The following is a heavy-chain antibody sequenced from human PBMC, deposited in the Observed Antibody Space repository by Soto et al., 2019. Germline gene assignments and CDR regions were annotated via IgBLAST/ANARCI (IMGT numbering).Heavy chain of an antibody. CDR1: GGTFSSYA. J-gene: IGHJ3*02. Sequence: SGKVSCKASGGTFSSYAISWVRQAPGQGLEWMGGIIPIFGTANYAQKFQGRVTITADESTSTAYMELSSLRSEDTAVYYCARFIYRDDAFDIWGQGTMVTVSS. V-gene: IGHV1-69*13. CDR2: IIPIFGTA. CDR3: ARFIYRDDAFDI. D-gene: IGHD3-16*02.